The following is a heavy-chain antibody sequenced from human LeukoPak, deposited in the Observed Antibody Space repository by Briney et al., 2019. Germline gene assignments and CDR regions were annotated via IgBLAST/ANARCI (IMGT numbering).Heavy chain of an antibody. CDR3: ASSLGSGSHFD. CDR1: GGSISSGDYY. D-gene: IGHD1-26*01. J-gene: IGHJ4*02. CDR2: IYYSGST. V-gene: IGHV4-30-4*01. Sequence: PSETLSLTCTVSGGSISSGDYYWSWIRQPPGKGLEWIGYIYYSGSTYYNPSLKSRVTITVDTSKNQFSLKLSSVTAADTAVYYCASSLGSGSHFDWGQGTLVTVSS.